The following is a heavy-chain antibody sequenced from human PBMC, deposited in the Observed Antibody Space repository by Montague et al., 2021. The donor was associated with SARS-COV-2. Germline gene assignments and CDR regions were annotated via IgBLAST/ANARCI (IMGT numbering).Heavy chain of an antibody. CDR1: GFTFSSYW. V-gene: IGHV3-7*01. Sequence: SLRLSCAASGFTFSSYWMSWVRQAPGKGLEWVANIKEDGSEKKYVGSVKGRFTISRDNAKDSLYLQMNSLRAEDTAVYYCAREYFDNSGVGHYWGQGTLVTVSS. D-gene: IGHD3-22*01. CDR2: IKEDGSEK. CDR3: AREYFDNSGVGHY. J-gene: IGHJ4*02.